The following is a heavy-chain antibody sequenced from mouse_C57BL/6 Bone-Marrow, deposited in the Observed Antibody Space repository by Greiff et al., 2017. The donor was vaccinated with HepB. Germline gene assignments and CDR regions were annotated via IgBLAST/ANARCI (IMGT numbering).Heavy chain of an antibody. CDR2: INYDGSST. V-gene: IGHV5-16*01. D-gene: IGHD1-1*01. CDR1: GFTFSDYY. Sequence: EVQLVESEGGLVQPGSSMKLSCTASGFTFSDYYMAWVRQVPEKGLEWVANINYDGSSTYYLDSLKSRFIISIDNAKNILYLQMSSLKSEDTATYECARGVVARYWYFDGWSTETTVTYSS. CDR3: ARGVVARYWYFDG. J-gene: IGHJ1*02.